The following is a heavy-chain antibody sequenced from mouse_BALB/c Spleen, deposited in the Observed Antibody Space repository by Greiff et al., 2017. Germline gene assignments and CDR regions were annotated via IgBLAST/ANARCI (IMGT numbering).Heavy chain of an antibody. Sequence: EVQGVESGGGLVQPGGSLKLSCAASGFDFSRYWMSWVRQAPGKGLEWIGEINPDSSTINYTPSLKDKFIISRDNAKNTLYLQMSKVRSEDTALYYCARAPTTVVPYYFDYWGQGTTLTVSS. CDR1: GFDFSRYW. V-gene: IGHV4-1*02. D-gene: IGHD1-1*01. J-gene: IGHJ2*01. CDR3: ARAPTTVVPYYFDY. CDR2: INPDSSTI.